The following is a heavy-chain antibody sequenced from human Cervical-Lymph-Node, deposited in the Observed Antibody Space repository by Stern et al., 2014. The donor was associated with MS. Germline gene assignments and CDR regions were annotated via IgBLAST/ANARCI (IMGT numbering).Heavy chain of an antibody. V-gene: IGHV4-59*01. CDR1: GGSIGRYY. CDR2: IYHNGNT. J-gene: IGHJ1*01. Sequence: QLQESGPGLVKPSETLSLTCTVSGGSIGRYYWSWVRQHPGKSLESIGYIYHNGNTNYNPSLKSRVSMSVDTSKNQFSLNLTSVTAADTAVYYCTRDGRSSLSEYFQTWGQGSLVTVSS. CDR3: TRDGRSSLSEYFQT. D-gene: IGHD6-6*01.